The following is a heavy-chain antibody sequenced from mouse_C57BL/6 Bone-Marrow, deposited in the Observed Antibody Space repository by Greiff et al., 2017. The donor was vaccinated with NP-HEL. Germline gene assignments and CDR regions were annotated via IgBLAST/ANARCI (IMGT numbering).Heavy chain of an antibody. D-gene: IGHD3-2*02. J-gene: IGHJ2*01. Sequence: QVQLQQPGAELVKPGASVKMSCKASGYTFTSYWITWVKQRPGQGLEWIGDIYPGSGSTNYNEKFKSKATLTVDTSSSTAYMQLSSLTSEDSAVYYCARTAQATGYLDYWGQGTTLTVSS. CDR2: IYPGSGST. CDR3: ARTAQATGYLDY. CDR1: GYTFTSYW. V-gene: IGHV1-55*01.